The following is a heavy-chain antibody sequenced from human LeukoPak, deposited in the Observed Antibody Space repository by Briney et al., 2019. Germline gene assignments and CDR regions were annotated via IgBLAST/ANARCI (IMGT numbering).Heavy chain of an antibody. Sequence: ASVKVSCKASGGTFSKYTISWVRQRPGQGLEWMGGITPLFGTANYAQKFQGRVTITADESTSTAYMELSSLRSEDTAVYYCARGKTMKTYNWFDPWGQGTLVTVSS. CDR3: ARGKTMKTYNWFDP. D-gene: IGHD3-22*01. V-gene: IGHV1-69*13. J-gene: IGHJ5*02. CDR2: ITPLFGTA. CDR1: GGTFSKYT.